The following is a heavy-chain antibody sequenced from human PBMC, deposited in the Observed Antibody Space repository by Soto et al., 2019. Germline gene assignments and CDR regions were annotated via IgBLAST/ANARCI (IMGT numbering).Heavy chain of an antibody. J-gene: IGHJ3*02. Sequence: QVQLVQSGAAVRKPGASVKVSCKASGYMFPDYYIHLVRQAPGQGLEWMGMVHPRGGGTTYTQRFQGRVAMSRDTSTSTVYMELSSLRPEDTAVYFCGRDSGDDDDDRNRPYNDFDKLGQGTLVTGSS. CDR3: GRDSGDDDDDRNRPYNDFDK. CDR2: VHPRGGGT. CDR1: GYMFPDYY. V-gene: IGHV1-46*03. D-gene: IGHD3-10*01.